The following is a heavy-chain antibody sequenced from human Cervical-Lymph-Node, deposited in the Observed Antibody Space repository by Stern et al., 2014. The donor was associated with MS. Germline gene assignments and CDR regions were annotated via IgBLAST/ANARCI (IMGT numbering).Heavy chain of an antibody. D-gene: IGHD1-1*01. CDR2: ISSSSSII. CDR3: ATVWM. CDR1: GFTFSSYT. V-gene: IGHV3-48*02. J-gene: IGHJ4*02. Sequence: EVQLVESGGGLVHPGGSLRLSCVASGFTFSSYTMNWVRQAPGRGLEWVSYISSSSSIISYADSVKGRFTISRDNAKNSLYLQMNSLRDEDSAVYFCATVWMWGQGTLVTVSS.